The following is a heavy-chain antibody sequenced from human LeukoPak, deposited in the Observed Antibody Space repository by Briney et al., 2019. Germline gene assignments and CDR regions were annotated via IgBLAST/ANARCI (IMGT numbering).Heavy chain of an antibody. CDR3: TSHYDILTGYYSRSGGYGMDV. D-gene: IGHD3-9*01. CDR2: IRSKAYGGTT. CDR1: GFTFGDYA. J-gene: IGHJ6*02. Sequence: GGSLRLSCTASGFTFGDYAMSWVRQAPGKGLEWVGFIRSKAYGGTTEYAASVKGRFTISRDDSKSIAYLQMNSLKTEDTAVYYCTSHYDILTGYYSRSGGYGMDVWSQGTTVTVSS. V-gene: IGHV3-49*04.